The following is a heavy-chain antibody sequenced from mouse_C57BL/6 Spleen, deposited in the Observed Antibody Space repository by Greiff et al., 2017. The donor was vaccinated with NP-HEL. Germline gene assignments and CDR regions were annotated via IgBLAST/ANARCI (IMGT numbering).Heavy chain of an antibody. Sequence: EVQGVESGGDLVKPGGSLKLSCAASGFTFSSYGMSWVRQTPDKRLEWVATISSGGSYTYYPDSVKGRFTISRDNAKNTLYLQMSSLKSEDTAMYYCARHNFGRDYAMDYWGQGTSVTVSS. CDR2: ISSGGSYT. CDR3: ARHNFGRDYAMDY. D-gene: IGHD1-3*01. V-gene: IGHV5-6*01. CDR1: GFTFSSYG. J-gene: IGHJ4*01.